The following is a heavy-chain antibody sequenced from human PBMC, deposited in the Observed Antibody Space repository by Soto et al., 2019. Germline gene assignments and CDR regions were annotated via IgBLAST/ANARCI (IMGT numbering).Heavy chain of an antibody. Sequence: GGSLRLSCAASGFTFTRYSMNWVRQAPGKGLEWVSSISSTTNYICYGDSMKGRFTISRDNAKNSLYLEMNSLRAEDTAVYYCARESEDLTSNFDYWGQGTLVTVSS. CDR2: ISSTTNYI. V-gene: IGHV3-21*06. CDR3: ARESEDLTSNFDY. CDR1: GFTFTRYS. J-gene: IGHJ4*02.